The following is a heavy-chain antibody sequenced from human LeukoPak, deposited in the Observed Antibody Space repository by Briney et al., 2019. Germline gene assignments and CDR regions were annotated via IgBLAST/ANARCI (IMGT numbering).Heavy chain of an antibody. J-gene: IGHJ4*02. Sequence: GGSLRLSCIASGFTLSNYDMTWVRQTPGKGLEYVSSIGSGGYTFYAGSVKGRLSISGDISQNTVYLQMSSLRAEDTAMYFCAKKLPGASYYFDFWGQGTLVTVSS. CDR2: IGSGGYT. D-gene: IGHD1-1*01. V-gene: IGHV3-23*01. CDR1: GFTLSNYD. CDR3: AKKLPGASYYFDF.